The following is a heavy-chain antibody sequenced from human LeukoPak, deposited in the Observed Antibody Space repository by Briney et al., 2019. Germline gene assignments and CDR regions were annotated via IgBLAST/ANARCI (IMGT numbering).Heavy chain of an antibody. D-gene: IGHD3-16*01. CDR2: IYYSGST. CDR1: GGSISSSSYY. J-gene: IGHJ5*02. CDR3: ARRDLGVA. V-gene: IGHV4-39*01. Sequence: SETLSLTCTVSGGSISSSSYYWGWIRQPPGKGLEWIGSIYYSGSTYYNPSLKSRVAISVDTSKNQFSLKLSSVTAADTAVYYCARRDLGVAWGQGTLVTVPS.